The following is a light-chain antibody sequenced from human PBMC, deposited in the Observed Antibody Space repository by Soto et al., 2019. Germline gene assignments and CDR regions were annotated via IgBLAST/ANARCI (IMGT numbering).Light chain of an antibody. CDR3: QHRSPSIT. CDR1: QSVRSN. J-gene: IGKJ5*01. V-gene: IGKV3-11*01. Sequence: EIVMTQSPATLSVSPGERATLSCRASQSVRSNLAWYQQKPGQAPRLLIHDASSRATGIPARFSGSGSGTDFTLTISSLEPEDFAVYYCQHRSPSITCGQGTRREIK. CDR2: DAS.